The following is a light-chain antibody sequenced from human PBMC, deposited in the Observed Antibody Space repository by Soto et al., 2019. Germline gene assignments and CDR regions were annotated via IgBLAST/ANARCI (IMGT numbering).Light chain of an antibody. J-gene: IGLJ2*01. V-gene: IGLV2-14*03. Sequence: QSALTQPASVSGSPGQSITISCTGTSSDIGAYNFVSWYQQHPGKAPKLMLYDVNIRPSGVSNRFSGSKSGNTASLTISGLQXXXEADXYXTSXTTXTTMIFGGGTKLTV. CDR2: DVN. CDR1: SSDIGAYNF. CDR3: TSXTTXTTMI.